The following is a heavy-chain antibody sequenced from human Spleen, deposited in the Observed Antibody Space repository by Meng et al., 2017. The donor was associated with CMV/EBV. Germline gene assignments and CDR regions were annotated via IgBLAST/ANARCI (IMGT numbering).Heavy chain of an antibody. Sequence: GGSLRLSCAASGFTFSSYWMSWVRQAPGKGLEWVANIKQDGSEKYYVDSVKGRFTISRDNAKNSLYLQMNSLRAEDTAVYYCARDRHQLLCYYYGMDVWGQGTTVTVS. CDR3: ARDRHQLLCYYYGMDV. CDR1: GFTFSSYW. J-gene: IGHJ6*02. CDR2: IKQDGSEK. D-gene: IGHD2-2*01. V-gene: IGHV3-7*01.